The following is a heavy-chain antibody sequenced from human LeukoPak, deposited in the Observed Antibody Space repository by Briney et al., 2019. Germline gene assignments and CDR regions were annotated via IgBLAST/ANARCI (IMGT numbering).Heavy chain of an antibody. CDR1: GFTFSTHA. D-gene: IGHD3-3*01. V-gene: IGHV3-23*01. CDR3: AKDGYYSSANHFARLHFDL. J-gene: IGHJ2*01. Sequence: GGSLRLSCEAFGFTFSTHAMNWIRQPPGKGLEWLSVISGDVQTTTYASSVKGRFTISRDNSKNTLYLEMNSLRVEDTAIYYCAKDGYYSSANHFARLHFDLWGRGTRVTVSS. CDR2: ISGDVQTT.